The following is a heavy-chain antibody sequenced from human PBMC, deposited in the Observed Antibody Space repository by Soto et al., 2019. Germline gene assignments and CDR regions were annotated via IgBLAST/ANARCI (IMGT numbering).Heavy chain of an antibody. CDR3: ARDLRTGAADYYFDY. D-gene: IGHD6-13*01. CDR1: GFTFNNFA. V-gene: IGHV3-30*03. CDR2: ISYDGGDK. J-gene: IGHJ4*02. Sequence: PGGALGLACAASGFTFNNFAMHWVRQAPGKGLEWVAVISYDGGDKYYADSVKGRFTISRDNSKNTLYLQMNGLRAEDTAVYYCARDLRTGAADYYFDYWGQGALVTVSS.